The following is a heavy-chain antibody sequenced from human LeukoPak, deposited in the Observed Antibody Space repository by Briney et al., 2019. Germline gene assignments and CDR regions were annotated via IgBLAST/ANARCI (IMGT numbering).Heavy chain of an antibody. Sequence: PGGSLRLSCAASGFTFSSYSMNWVRQAPGKGLEWVSSISSSSSYIYYADSVKGRFTISRDNAKNSLYLQMNSLRAEDTAVYYCARVAAGTNSFDYWGQGTLVTVSS. CDR2: ISSSSSYI. J-gene: IGHJ4*02. D-gene: IGHD6-13*01. V-gene: IGHV3-21*01. CDR1: GFTFSSYS. CDR3: ARVAAGTNSFDY.